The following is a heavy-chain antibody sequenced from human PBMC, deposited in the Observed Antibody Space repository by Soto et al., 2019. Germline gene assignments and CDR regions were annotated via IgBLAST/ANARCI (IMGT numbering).Heavy chain of an antibody. CDR2: IIPIFGTA. J-gene: IGHJ4*02. CDR1: GGTFSSYA. D-gene: IGHD6-19*01. V-gene: IGHV1-69*12. CDR3: ARGKVAGAIGSFDY. Sequence: QVQLVQSGAEVKKPGSSVKVSCKASGGTFSSYAISWVRQAPGQGLEWMGGIIPIFGTANYAQKFQGRVTITADEATSTACMGLSSLRSEDTAVYYWARGKVAGAIGSFDYWGQGTLVTVSS.